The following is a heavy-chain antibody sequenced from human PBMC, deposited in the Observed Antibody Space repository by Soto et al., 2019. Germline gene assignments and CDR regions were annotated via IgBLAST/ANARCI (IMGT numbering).Heavy chain of an antibody. Sequence: PGESLKISCKGSGYSFTSYWISWVRQMPGKGLEWMGRIDPSDSYTDYSPSFQGHVTISADKSISTAYLQWSSLKASDTAMYYCERLPWAATDIDYWGQGTLVTVSS. V-gene: IGHV5-10-1*01. J-gene: IGHJ4*02. CDR2: IDPSDSYT. CDR1: GYSFTSYW. CDR3: ERLPWAATDIDY. D-gene: IGHD2-15*01.